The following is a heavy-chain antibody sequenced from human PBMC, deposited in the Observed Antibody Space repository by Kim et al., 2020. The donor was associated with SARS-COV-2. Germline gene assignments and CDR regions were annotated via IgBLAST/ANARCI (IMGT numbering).Heavy chain of an antibody. Sequence: SQTLSLTCAISGDSVSSNVAAWNWIRQSPSRGLEWLGRTYYRSKWYNEYAVSVKGRITINPDTSKNQFSLQLSSVTPEDTAVYYCARATTGTTRFFDSWGQGTLVTVSS. J-gene: IGHJ4*02. CDR3: ARATTGTTRFFDS. V-gene: IGHV6-1*01. D-gene: IGHD1-1*01. CDR2: TYYRSKWYN. CDR1: GDSVSSNVAA.